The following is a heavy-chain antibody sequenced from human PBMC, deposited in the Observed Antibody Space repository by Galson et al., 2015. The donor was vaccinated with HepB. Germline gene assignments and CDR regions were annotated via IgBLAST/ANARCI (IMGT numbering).Heavy chain of an antibody. CDR2: IYYSGST. Sequence: ETLSLTCTVSGGSISSSSYYWGWIRQPPGKGLEWIGSIYYSGSTYYNPSLKSRVTISVDTSKNQFSLKLSSVTAADTAVYYCARPSNYYGSGSWIDYWGQGTLVTVSS. D-gene: IGHD3-10*01. V-gene: IGHV4-39*01. CDR1: GGSISSSSYY. CDR3: ARPSNYYGSGSWIDY. J-gene: IGHJ4*02.